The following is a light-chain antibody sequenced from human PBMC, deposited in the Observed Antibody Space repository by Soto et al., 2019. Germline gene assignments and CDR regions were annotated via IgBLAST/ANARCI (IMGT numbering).Light chain of an antibody. V-gene: IGKV2-28*01. Sequence: DIVMTQSPLSLPVTPGEPASISCRSSQSLLHSNGYNYLDWYLQKPGQSPHLLIYLGSNRASGVPDRFSGSGSGTDFSLKISRVEAEDVGVYYCMQVLQTWTFGQGTKV. CDR3: MQVLQTWT. CDR2: LGS. CDR1: QSLLHSNGYNY. J-gene: IGKJ1*01.